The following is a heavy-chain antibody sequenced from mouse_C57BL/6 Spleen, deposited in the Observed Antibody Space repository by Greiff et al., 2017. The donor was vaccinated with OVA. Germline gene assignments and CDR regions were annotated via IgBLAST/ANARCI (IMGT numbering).Heavy chain of an antibody. J-gene: IGHJ3*01. Sequence: EVQRVESGPGMVKPSQSLSLTCTVTGYSITSGYDWHWIRHFPGNKLEWMGYISYSGSTNYNPTLKSRISITHDTSKNHFFLKLNSVTTEDTATYYCAIDDYDSFAYWGQGTLVTVSA. CDR2: ISYSGST. V-gene: IGHV3-1*01. D-gene: IGHD2-4*01. CDR3: AIDDYDSFAY. CDR1: GYSITSGYD.